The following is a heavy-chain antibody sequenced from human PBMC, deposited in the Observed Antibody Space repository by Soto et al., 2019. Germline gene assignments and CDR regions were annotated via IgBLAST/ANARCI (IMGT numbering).Heavy chain of an antibody. CDR2: INAGNGNT. D-gene: IGHD6-19*01. J-gene: IGHJ6*02. Sequence: ASVKVACKASGYTFTSYAMHWVRQAPGQRLEWMGWINAGNGNTKYSQKFQGRVTITRDTSASTAYMELSSLRSEDTAVYYCAIGVAGTWYNGMDVWGQGTTVTVSS. CDR3: AIGVAGTWYNGMDV. CDR1: GYTFTSYA. V-gene: IGHV1-3*01.